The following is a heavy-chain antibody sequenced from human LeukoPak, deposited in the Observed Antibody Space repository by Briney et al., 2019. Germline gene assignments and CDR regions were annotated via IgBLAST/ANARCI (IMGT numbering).Heavy chain of an antibody. CDR3: VRDFGNYPGNFFDY. CDR2: ISTYNGNS. V-gene: IGHV1-18*01. Sequence: GSVKVSCKASGYTFTSFAISWVRQAPGQGLEWMGCISTYNGNSIYTHKLQGRFTMTTDTSTNTDYMELRSLRSDDTAVYYCVRDFGNYPGNFFDYWGWG. CDR1: GYTFTSFA. J-gene: IGHJ4*02. D-gene: IGHD1-7*01.